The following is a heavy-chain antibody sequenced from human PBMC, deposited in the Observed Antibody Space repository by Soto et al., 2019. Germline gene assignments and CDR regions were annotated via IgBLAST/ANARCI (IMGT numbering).Heavy chain of an antibody. Sequence: SETLSLTCAVYGGSISGYFWSWIRQPPGKGLEWIGEINHSGTTSYSPSLDSRVTTSVDTSKNQFSLRLSSVTAADTAIYYCARRYCSDSYCSYFDYWGRGTLVTVSS. CDR3: ARRYCSDSYCSYFDY. J-gene: IGHJ4*02. CDR2: INHSGTT. CDR1: GGSISGYF. D-gene: IGHD2-15*01. V-gene: IGHV4-34*01.